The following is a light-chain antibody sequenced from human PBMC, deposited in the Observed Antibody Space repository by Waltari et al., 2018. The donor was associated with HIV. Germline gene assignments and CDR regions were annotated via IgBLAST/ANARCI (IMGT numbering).Light chain of an antibody. Sequence: EIVLTQSPGTLSLSQGDRATLSCRASQHVSSSYLAWYQQKSDQAPRLLIYAASARATANPDRFTGSRSATDFTLTSSRLEAEDFAVFYCQQYGSSPWTLGKGTTVELK. J-gene: IGKJ1*01. V-gene: IGKV3-20*01. CDR3: QQYGSSPWT. CDR1: QHVSSSY. CDR2: AAS.